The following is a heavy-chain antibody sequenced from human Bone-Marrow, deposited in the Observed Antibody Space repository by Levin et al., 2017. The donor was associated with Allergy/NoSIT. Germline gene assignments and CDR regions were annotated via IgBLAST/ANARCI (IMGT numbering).Heavy chain of an antibody. CDR3: ARTAGNQRHDLDC. Sequence: GGSLRLSCVGSGFTFENHGIHWVRQAPGKGLEWVSVLSYDGTTVYYGDSVKGRFTMSRDNSKNTVYLQIERLRIDDTAVYYCARTAGNQRHDLDCWGQGTLVTVSS. D-gene: IGHD1-1*01. CDR2: LSYDGTTV. J-gene: IGHJ4*01. CDR1: GFTFENHG. V-gene: IGHV3-30*03.